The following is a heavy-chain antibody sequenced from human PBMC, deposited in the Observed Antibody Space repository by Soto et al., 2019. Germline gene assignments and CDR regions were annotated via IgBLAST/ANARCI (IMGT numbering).Heavy chain of an antibody. CDR3: AKRPTGYRVYFDY. CDR1: GFTFSSYA. D-gene: IGHD3-9*01. J-gene: IGHJ4*02. V-gene: IGHV3-23*01. Sequence: EVQLLESGGGLVQPGGSLRLSCAASGFTFSSYAMSWVRQAPGKGLEWVSAISGSGGSTYYADSVKGRFTISRDNSKNTLYLQMNSLRAEDTALYDCAKRPTGYRVYFDYWGQGTLVTVSS. CDR2: ISGSGGST.